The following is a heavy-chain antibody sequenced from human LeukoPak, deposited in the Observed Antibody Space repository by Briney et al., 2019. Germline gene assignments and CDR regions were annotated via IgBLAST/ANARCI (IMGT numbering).Heavy chain of an antibody. CDR2: IYYSGST. Sequence: SETLSLTCTVSGGSISSYYWSWIRQPPGKGLEWIGYIYYSGSTNYNPSLKSRVTISVDTSKNQFSLKLSSVTAADTAVYYCARVTLRFLEWSAGAFDIWGRGTMVTVSS. J-gene: IGHJ3*02. CDR1: GGSISSYY. D-gene: IGHD3-3*01. V-gene: IGHV4-59*01. CDR3: ARVTLRFLEWSAGAFDI.